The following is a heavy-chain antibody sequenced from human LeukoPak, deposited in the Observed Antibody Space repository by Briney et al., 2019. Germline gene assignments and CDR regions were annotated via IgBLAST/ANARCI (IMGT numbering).Heavy chain of an antibody. CDR2: ISWNSANI. Sequence: PGKSLRLSCAAFGFTFDNYAMHWVRQAPGKGLEWVSSISWNSANIAYADSVKGRFTISRDNAKNSLYLQMNSLRPEVMALYYCVKDTSGASQYFQYWGHGTVVTVSS. CDR1: GFTFDNYA. D-gene: IGHD2-15*01. J-gene: IGHJ1*01. CDR3: VKDTSGASQYFQY. V-gene: IGHV3-9*03.